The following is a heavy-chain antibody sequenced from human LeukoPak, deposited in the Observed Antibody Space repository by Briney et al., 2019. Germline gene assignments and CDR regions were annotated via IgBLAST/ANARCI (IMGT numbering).Heavy chain of an antibody. D-gene: IGHD3-10*01. Sequence: SETLSLTSTVSGGSITSGDYYWSWIRQPPGKGLEWIGYIYYSGSTNYNPSLKSRVTISVDTSKNQFSLKLSSVTAADTAVYYCAGTYYYGSGRSYWGQGTLVTVS. CDR2: IYYSGST. J-gene: IGHJ4*02. CDR3: AGTYYYGSGRSY. V-gene: IGHV4-61*08. CDR1: GGSITSGDYY.